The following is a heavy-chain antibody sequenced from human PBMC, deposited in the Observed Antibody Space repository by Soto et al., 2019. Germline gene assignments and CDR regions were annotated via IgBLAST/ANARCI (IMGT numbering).Heavy chain of an antibody. Sequence: GGSLRLCCAASGFTFSSYGMHWVRQAPGKGLEWVAVIWYDGSNKYYADSVKGRFTISRDNSKNTLYLQMNSLRAEDTAVYYCARDRGGSGLGYYYYGMDVWGQGTLVTVSS. J-gene: IGHJ6*02. D-gene: IGHD3-10*01. V-gene: IGHV3-33*01. CDR2: IWYDGSNK. CDR1: GFTFSSYG. CDR3: ARDRGGSGLGYYYYGMDV.